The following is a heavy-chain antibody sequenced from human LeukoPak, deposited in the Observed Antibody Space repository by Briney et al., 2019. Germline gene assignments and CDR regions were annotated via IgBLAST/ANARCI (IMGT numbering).Heavy chain of an antibody. V-gene: IGHV3-21*01. D-gene: IGHD6-19*01. Sequence: LRLSCAASQFAFSSYSMNWFRQAPGKGLEWVASITSGSKYIFYADSVKGRFTIPRDNAENSLFLQMNSLRAEDTGVYYCARDEETVAGLNGFDLWGQGTLVTGSS. CDR2: ITSGSKYI. J-gene: IGHJ4*02. CDR1: QFAFSSYS. CDR3: ARDEETVAGLNGFDL.